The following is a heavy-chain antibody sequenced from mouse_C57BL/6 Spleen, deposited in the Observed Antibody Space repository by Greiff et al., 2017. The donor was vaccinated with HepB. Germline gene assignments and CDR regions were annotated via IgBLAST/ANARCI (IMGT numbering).Heavy chain of an antibody. Sequence: LQQSGPELVKPGASVKISCKASGYSFTDYNMNWVKQSNGKSLEWIGVINPNYGTTSYNQKFKDKATLTVDQSSSTAYMQLNSLTSEDSAVYYCARSREYDGYLAWFAYWGQGTLVTVSA. CDR3: ARSREYDGYLAWFAY. J-gene: IGHJ3*01. CDR1: GYSFTDYN. D-gene: IGHD2-3*01. CDR2: INPNYGTT. V-gene: IGHV1-39*01.